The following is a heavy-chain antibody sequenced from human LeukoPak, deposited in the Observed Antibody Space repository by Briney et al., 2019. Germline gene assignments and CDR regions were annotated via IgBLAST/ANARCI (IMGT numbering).Heavy chain of an antibody. CDR3: TSYSYSGNY. CDR1: GFSLMSTD. Sequence: PGGSLRLSCAVSGFSLMSTDMHWVRQAPGKGLEWISYIGKTFSTAYYADSVRGRFTISTDNAQNSLYLQMNSLRAEGTAVYYCTSYSYSGNYWGQGTPVTVSS. J-gene: IGHJ4*02. D-gene: IGHD5-18*01. CDR2: IGKTFSTA. V-gene: IGHV3-48*01.